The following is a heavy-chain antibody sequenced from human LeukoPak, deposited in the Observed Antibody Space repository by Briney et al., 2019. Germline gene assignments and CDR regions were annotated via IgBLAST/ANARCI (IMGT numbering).Heavy chain of an antibody. Sequence: ASVKVSCKASGYTFTSYYMHWVRQAPGQGLEWMGIINPSGGSTSYARKFQGRVTTTRDMSTSTVYLELSSLRSEDTAVYYCARDTGISGYSYGSYAGYYYYMDVWGKGTTVTVSS. CDR2: INPSGGST. J-gene: IGHJ6*03. CDR3: ARDTGISGYSYGSYAGYYYYMDV. CDR1: GYTFTSYY. D-gene: IGHD5-18*01. V-gene: IGHV1-46*01.